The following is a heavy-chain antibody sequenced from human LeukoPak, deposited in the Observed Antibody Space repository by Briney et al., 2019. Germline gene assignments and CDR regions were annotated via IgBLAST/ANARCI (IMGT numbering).Heavy chain of an antibody. D-gene: IGHD2-2*01. CDR1: GFTFSSYA. J-gene: IGHJ6*02. CDR2: ISGSGGGT. Sequence: GGSLRLACAASGFTFSSYAMSWVRQAPGKGLEWVSAISGSGGGTYYADSVKGRFTISRDNAKNSLYLQMNSLRAEDTAVYYCARAGGYCSSTSCFATPWDYYYYYGMDVWGQGTTVTVSS. V-gene: IGHV3-23*01. CDR3: ARAGGYCSSTSCFATPWDYYYYYGMDV.